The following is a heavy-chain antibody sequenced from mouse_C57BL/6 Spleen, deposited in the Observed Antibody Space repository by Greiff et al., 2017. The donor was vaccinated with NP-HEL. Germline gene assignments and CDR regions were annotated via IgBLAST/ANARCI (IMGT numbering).Heavy chain of an antibody. CDR1: GFTFSSYT. Sequence: EVKLMESGGGLVKPGGSLKLSCAASGFTFSSYTMSWVRQTPEKRLEWVATISGGGGNTYYPDSVKGRFTISRDNAKNTLYLQMSSLRSEDTALYYCASHDKYAMDYWGQGTSVTVSS. CDR3: ASHDKYAMDY. CDR2: ISGGGGNT. J-gene: IGHJ4*01. V-gene: IGHV5-9*01.